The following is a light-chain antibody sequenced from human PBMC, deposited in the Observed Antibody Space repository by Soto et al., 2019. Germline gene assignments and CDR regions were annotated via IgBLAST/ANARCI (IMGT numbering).Light chain of an antibody. CDR2: DTS. J-gene: IGKJ5*01. Sequence: EIVLTQSPGTLSLSPGERATLSCRASQSVSSSYLGWFQQRPGQAPRLLIYDTSNRATGIPDRFSGSGSGTDFTLTISRLEPEDFAVYYCQQRSNWPPITFGQGTRLEIK. CDR1: QSVSSSY. CDR3: QQRSNWPPIT. V-gene: IGKV3D-20*02.